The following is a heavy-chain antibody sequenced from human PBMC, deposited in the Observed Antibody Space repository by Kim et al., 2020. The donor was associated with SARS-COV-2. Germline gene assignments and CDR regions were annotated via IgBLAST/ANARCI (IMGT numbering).Heavy chain of an antibody. J-gene: IGHJ5*02. D-gene: IGHD3-10*01. CDR1: GFTFSSYS. CDR3: ASTRNPLWFGELSDWFDP. Sequence: GGSLRLSCAASGFTFSSYSMNWVRQAPGKGLEWVSSISSSSSYIYYADSVKGRFTISRDNAKNSLYLQMNSLRAEDTAVYYCASTRNPLWFGELSDWFDPWGQGTLVTVSS. V-gene: IGHV3-21*01. CDR2: ISSSSSYI.